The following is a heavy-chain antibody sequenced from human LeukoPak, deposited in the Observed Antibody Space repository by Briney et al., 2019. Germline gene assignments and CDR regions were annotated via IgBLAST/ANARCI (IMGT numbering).Heavy chain of an antibody. D-gene: IGHD3-10*01. CDR3: ARGSGRYYNGCFDY. CDR2: ISFDGSNN. J-gene: IGHJ4*02. Sequence: GGSLRLSCAASGFTFSSYGMHWVRQAPGKGLEWVAIISFDGSNNYYADSVKGRFTISRDNSNNTLYLQMNSLRAEDTAVYYCARGSGRYYNGCFDYWGQGILVTVSS. CDR1: GFTFSSYG. V-gene: IGHV3-30*03.